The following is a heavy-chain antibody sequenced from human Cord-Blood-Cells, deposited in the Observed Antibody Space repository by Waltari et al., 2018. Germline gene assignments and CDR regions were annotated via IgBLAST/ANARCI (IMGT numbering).Heavy chain of an antibody. D-gene: IGHD3-3*01. Sequence: QVQLQQWGAGLLKPSETLSLTCAVYGGSFRAYYWSWIRQPPGKGLEWIGEINHSGSTNYNPSLKSRVTISVDTSKNQFSLKLSSVTAADTAVYYCARRYYDFWSGYQDGMDVWGQGTTVTVSS. V-gene: IGHV4-34*01. J-gene: IGHJ6*02. CDR3: ARRYYDFWSGYQDGMDV. CDR1: GGSFRAYY. CDR2: INHSGST.